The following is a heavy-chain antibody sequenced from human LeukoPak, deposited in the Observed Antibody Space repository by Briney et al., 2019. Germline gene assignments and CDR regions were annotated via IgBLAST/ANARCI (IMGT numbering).Heavy chain of an antibody. Sequence: PSETLSLTCTVSGGSISSYYWSWIRQPPGKGLEWIGYIYYSGSTNYNPSLKSRVTISVDTSKNQFSLKLSSVTAADTAVYYCARSRRSWSQADYWGQGTRVTVSS. V-gene: IGHV4-59*01. J-gene: IGHJ4*02. D-gene: IGHD6-13*01. CDR3: ARSRRSWSQADY. CDR1: GGSISSYY. CDR2: IYYSGST.